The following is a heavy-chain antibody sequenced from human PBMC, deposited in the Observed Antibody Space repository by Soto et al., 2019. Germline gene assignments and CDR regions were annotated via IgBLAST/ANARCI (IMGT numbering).Heavy chain of an antibody. CDR1: GFTFSSYA. D-gene: IGHD6-6*01. CDR2: ISYDGSNK. J-gene: IGHJ3*02. V-gene: IGHV3-30-3*01. Sequence: GGSLRLSCAASGFTFSSYAMHWVRQAPGKGLEWVAVISYDGSNKYYADSVKGRFTISRDNSENTLYLQMNSLRAEDTAVYYCARVPYETRSSSSFAFDIWGQGTMVTVSS. CDR3: ARVPYETRSSSSFAFDI.